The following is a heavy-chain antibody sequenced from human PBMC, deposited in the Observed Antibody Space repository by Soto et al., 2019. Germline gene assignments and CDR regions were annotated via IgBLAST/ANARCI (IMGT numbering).Heavy chain of an antibody. CDR2: ISGSGGST. CDR3: AKKRSGGRASVEYFQH. D-gene: IGHD2-15*01. V-gene: IGHV3-23*01. CDR1: GFTFSSYA. Sequence: EVQLLESGGGLVQPGGSLRLSCAASGFTFSSYAMSWVRQAPGKGLEWVSAISGSGGSTYYADSVKGRFTISRDNSKNTLYLQMNRPRAEDTAVYYCAKKRSGGRASVEYFQHWGQGTLVTVSS. J-gene: IGHJ1*01.